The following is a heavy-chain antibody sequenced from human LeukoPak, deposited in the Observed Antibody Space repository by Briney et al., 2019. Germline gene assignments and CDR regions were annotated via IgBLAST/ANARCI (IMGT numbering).Heavy chain of an antibody. CDR3: ARYLRNCGGDCPTHDAFDI. CDR2: LYYSGST. V-gene: IGHV4-39*01. CDR1: GGSISSSSYY. J-gene: IGHJ3*02. Sequence: SETLSLTCTVSGGSISSSSYYWGCIRQPPGKGLEWIGSLYYSGSTYYNPSLKSRVTISVDTSKNQFSLKLSSVTAADTAVYYCARYLRNCGGDCPTHDAFDIWGQGTMVTVSS. D-gene: IGHD2-21*02.